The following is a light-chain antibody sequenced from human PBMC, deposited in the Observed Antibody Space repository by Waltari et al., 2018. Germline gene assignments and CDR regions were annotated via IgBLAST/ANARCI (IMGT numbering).Light chain of an antibody. CDR1: QSVSSSY. CDR3: QQYGSSPTP. J-gene: IGKJ2*01. Sequence: EIVLTQSPGTLSLSPGERATLSCRASQSVSSSYLAWYQQKPGQAPRLLLYGASSRATGIPDRCSGSGSGTDFTLTISRLEPEDFAVYYCQQYGSSPTPFGQGTKLEIK. V-gene: IGKV3-20*01. CDR2: GAS.